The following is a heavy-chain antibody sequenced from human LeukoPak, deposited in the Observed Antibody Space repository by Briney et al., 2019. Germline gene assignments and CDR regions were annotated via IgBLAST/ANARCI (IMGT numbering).Heavy chain of an antibody. CDR1: GGSISSYY. Sequence: SETLSLTCTVSGGSISSYYWSWIRQPPGKGLEWIGYIYYSGSTNYNPSLKSRVTISVDTSKNQFSLKLSSVTAADTAVYYCARDLFTVTHAFDIWGQGTMVTVSS. J-gene: IGHJ3*02. CDR3: ARDLFTVTHAFDI. CDR2: IYYSGST. V-gene: IGHV4-59*12. D-gene: IGHD4-17*01.